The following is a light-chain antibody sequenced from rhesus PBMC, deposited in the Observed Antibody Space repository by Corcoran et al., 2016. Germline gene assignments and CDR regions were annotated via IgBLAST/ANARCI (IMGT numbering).Light chain of an antibody. CDR3: QQRNSYPPT. Sequence: DIQLTQSPSSLSASVGDRVTITCRASQGISSYLAWYQQKPGKAPKLLIYDPSNLQSGVPSRFSGSGSGTDFTLTSSRLQPEYFAVYYCQQRNSYPPTFGGGTKVEIK. V-gene: IGKV1-38*01. J-gene: IGKJ4*01. CDR1: QGISSY. CDR2: DPS.